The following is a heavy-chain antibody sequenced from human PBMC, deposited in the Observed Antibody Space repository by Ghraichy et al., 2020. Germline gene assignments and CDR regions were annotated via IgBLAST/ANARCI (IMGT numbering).Heavy chain of an antibody. CDR3: ARDNIALVTVSAASLFDS. CDR1: GGSFSGYF. Sequence: SQTLSLTCAVYGGSFSGYFWSWIRQPPGKGLEWIGDIDHTGSTNYNPSLRSRVSISLDRSKNQLSLKVTSGTAADTAVYFCARDNIALVTVSAASLFDSWGQGTLVTVSS. D-gene: IGHD2-2*01. V-gene: IGHV4-34*01. J-gene: IGHJ4*02. CDR2: IDHTGST.